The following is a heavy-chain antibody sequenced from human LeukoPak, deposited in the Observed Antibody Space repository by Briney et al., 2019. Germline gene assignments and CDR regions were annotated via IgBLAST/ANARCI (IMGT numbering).Heavy chain of an antibody. J-gene: IGHJ6*02. D-gene: IGHD3-9*01. CDR1: GYSISSGYY. Sequence: SETPSLTCTVSGYSISSGYYWGWIRQPPGKGLEWIGSIYHSGSAYYNPSLKSRVTISVDTSKNQFSLKLSSVTAADTAVYYCARGGRYFDWLGGGYGMDVWGQGTTVTVSS. CDR3: ARGGRYFDWLGGGYGMDV. CDR2: IYHSGSA. V-gene: IGHV4-38-2*02.